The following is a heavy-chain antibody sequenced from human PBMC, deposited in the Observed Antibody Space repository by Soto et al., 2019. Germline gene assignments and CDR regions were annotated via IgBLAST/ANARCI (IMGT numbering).Heavy chain of an antibody. CDR2: IYYIGST. J-gene: IGHJ4*02. CDR3: ARSDGRY. CDR1: GGSISNYY. V-gene: IGHV4-59*01. Sequence: PSETLSLTCTVSGGSISNYYWSWIRQPPGKGLEWIAYIYYIGSTNYNPSLKSRVTISVDTSKNQFSLKLSSVTAADTAVYYCARSDGRYWGQGTLVTVSS.